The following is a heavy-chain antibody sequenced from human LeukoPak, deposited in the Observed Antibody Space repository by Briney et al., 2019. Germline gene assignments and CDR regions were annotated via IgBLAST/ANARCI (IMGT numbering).Heavy chain of an antibody. J-gene: IGHJ4*02. V-gene: IGHV5-51*01. CDR2: IYPGDSET. CDR1: GYNFLGYW. D-gene: IGHD2-15*01. Sequence: GASLKISCKCSGYNFLGYWIGWVRQMPGKGLEWMGIIYPGDSETRYSPSFQGQVTISVDKSINTAYLQWSSLKASDTAMFYCARESPAAPFDFWGQGTLVTVSS. CDR3: ARESPAAPFDF.